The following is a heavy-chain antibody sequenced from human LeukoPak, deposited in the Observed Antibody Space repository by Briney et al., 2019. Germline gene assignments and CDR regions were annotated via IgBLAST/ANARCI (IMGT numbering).Heavy chain of an antibody. CDR2: IRNDGSKT. CDR3: ALIGVATPRRNFDS. CDR1: GITFSSYD. J-gene: IGHJ4*02. D-gene: IGHD5-12*01. Sequence: PGGSLRLSCAASGITFSSYDIHWVRQAPGKGPEWVAFIRNDGSKTYYADSVKGRFTISRDNSKNTLFLQMNSLRAEDTAVYYCALIGVATPRRNFDSWGQGTLVTVSS. V-gene: IGHV3-30*02.